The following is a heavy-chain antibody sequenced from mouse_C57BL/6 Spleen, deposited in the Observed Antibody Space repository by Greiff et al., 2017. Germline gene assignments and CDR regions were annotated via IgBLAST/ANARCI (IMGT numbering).Heavy chain of an antibody. CDR3: ARSYYSKADYYAMDY. J-gene: IGHJ4*01. Sequence: EVQGVESGGGLVKPGGSLKLSCAASGFTFSDYGMHWVRQAPEKGLEWVAYISSGSSTIYYADTVKGRFTISRDNAKNTLFLQMTSLRSEDTAMYYCARSYYSKADYYAMDYWGQGTSVTVSS. CDR2: ISSGSSTI. CDR1: GFTFSDYG. D-gene: IGHD2-5*01. V-gene: IGHV5-17*01.